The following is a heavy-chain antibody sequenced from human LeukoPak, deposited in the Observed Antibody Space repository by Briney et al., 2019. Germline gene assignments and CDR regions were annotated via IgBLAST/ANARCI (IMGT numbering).Heavy chain of an antibody. D-gene: IGHD5-12*01. CDR3: ARGGGYAWNDY. Sequence: SETLSLTCTVSGGSISSSSYYWGWIRQPPGKGLEWIGSIYYSGSTYYNPSLKSRVTISVDTSKNQFSLKLSSVTAADTAVYYCARGGGYAWNDYWGQGTLVTVSS. CDR1: GGSISSSSYY. J-gene: IGHJ4*02. CDR2: IYYSGST. V-gene: IGHV4-39*07.